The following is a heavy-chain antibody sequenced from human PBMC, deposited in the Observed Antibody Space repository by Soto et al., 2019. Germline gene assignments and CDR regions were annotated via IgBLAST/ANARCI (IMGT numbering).Heavy chain of an antibody. CDR1: GYTFTSYG. D-gene: IGHD1-26*01. V-gene: IGHV1-18*01. J-gene: IGHJ4*02. Sequence: QVQLVQSGGEVKKPGASVKVSCRASGYTFTSYGISWVRQAPGQGLEWLGWTSAYMVTNYAQKFQGRISMTTDTSTSTAYMELRSLRFDDAAVDYCAIDSSGRAVLDSGGQGTLVTVSS. CDR2: TSAYMVT. CDR3: AIDSSGRAVLDS.